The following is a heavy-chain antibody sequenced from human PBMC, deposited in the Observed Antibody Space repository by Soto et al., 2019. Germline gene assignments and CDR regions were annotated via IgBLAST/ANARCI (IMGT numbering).Heavy chain of an antibody. CDR2: ISSSSSYI. CDR3: ARDRTERSYGSGFDAFDI. Sequence: GGSLRLSCAASGFTFSSYSMNWVRQAPGKGLEWVSSISSSSSYIYYADSVKGRFTISRDNAKNSLYLQMNSLRAEDTAVYYCARDRTERSYGSGFDAFDIWGKGTMVTVSS. CDR1: GFTFSSYS. V-gene: IGHV3-21*01. J-gene: IGHJ3*02. D-gene: IGHD3-10*01.